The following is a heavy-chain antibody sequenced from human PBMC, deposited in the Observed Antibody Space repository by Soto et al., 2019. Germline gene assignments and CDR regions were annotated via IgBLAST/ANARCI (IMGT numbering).Heavy chain of an antibody. CDR2: IRSKAYGGTT. V-gene: IGHV3-49*03. CDR3: TRASHYYDSINNAFDI. Sequence: GGSLRLSCPASGFTFGDYAMGWFRQAPGKGLEWVGFIRSKAYGGTTEYAASVKGRFTISRDDSKSIAYLQMNSLKTEDTAVYYCTRASHYYDSINNAFDIWGQGTMVTVSS. D-gene: IGHD3-22*01. J-gene: IGHJ3*02. CDR1: GFTFGDYA.